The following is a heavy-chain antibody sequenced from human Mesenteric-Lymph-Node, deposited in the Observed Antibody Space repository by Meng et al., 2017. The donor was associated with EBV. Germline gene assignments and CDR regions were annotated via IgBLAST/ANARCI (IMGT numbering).Heavy chain of an antibody. CDR2: INTNTGNP. D-gene: IGHD5-12*01. V-gene: IGHV7-4-1*02. J-gene: IGHJ4*02. Sequence: QVQLVQSGAELKKPXASVKVACKASGYTFTTHAMNWVRQAPGQGLEWMGWINTNTGNPTYAQGITGRFVFSLDTSVSTAYLQISSLKPEDTAVYYCARLIDSGYDIFDHWGQGTLVTVSS. CDR1: GYTFTTHA. CDR3: ARLIDSGYDIFDH.